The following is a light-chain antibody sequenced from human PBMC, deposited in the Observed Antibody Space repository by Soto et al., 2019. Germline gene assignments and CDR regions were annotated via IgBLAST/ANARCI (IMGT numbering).Light chain of an antibody. V-gene: IGKV3-15*01. CDR2: GPS. CDR3: QQYNAWPYT. Sequence: EIVMTQSLATLSVSPGERATVSCRSSESVSSNLAWYQQKPGQAPRLLIYGPSTSATGIPARFSGSGSGTEFTLTISSLQSEDFAVYYCQQYNAWPYTFGQGTKLEIK. J-gene: IGKJ2*01. CDR1: ESVSSN.